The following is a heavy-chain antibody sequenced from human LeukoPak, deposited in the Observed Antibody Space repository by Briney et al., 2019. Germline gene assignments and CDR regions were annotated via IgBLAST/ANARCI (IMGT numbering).Heavy chain of an antibody. D-gene: IGHD3-3*01. CDR1: GFTFSGSA. Sequence: GGSLRFSCAASGFTFSGSAMPWVRQASGKGLEWVGRIRSKANSYATAYAASVKGRFTISRDDSKNTAYLQMNSLKTEDTAVYYCTRPYYDFWSGNDAFDIWGQGTMVTVPS. CDR3: TRPYYDFWSGNDAFDI. CDR2: IRSKANSYAT. J-gene: IGHJ3*02. V-gene: IGHV3-73*01.